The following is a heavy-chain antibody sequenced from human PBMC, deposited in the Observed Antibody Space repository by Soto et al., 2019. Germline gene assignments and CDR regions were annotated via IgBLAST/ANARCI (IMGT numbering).Heavy chain of an antibody. Sequence: QVQLRESGPGLVKPSQTLSLICTVSGGSISSASFYWTWIRQHPGKGLEWIGYIYYNGNTYYNPSLKSRMLMSVERSKNQYSLNQSSVTAADTAVYYCARGYFGSGESWWFDPWCQGTLVTVSS. CDR3: ARGYFGSGESWWFDP. J-gene: IGHJ5*02. CDR2: IYYNGNT. D-gene: IGHD3-16*01. CDR1: GGSISSASFY. V-gene: IGHV4-31*02.